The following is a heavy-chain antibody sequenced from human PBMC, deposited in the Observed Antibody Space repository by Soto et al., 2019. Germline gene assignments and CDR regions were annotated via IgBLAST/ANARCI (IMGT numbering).Heavy chain of an antibody. CDR1: GGSISNYY. Sequence: SETLSLTCTVSGGSISNYYGSWIRQPPGRGLEWIGHIFYSGSTNYNPALKSRVTISVDTSKSQFSLKLSSVTAADTAVYYCAYSSTPFDYWGQGTLVTVSS. J-gene: IGHJ4*02. D-gene: IGHD6-13*01. CDR2: IFYSGST. CDR3: AYSSTPFDY. V-gene: IGHV4-59*03.